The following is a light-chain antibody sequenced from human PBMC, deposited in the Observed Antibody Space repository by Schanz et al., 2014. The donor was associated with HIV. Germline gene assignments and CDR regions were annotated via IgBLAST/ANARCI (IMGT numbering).Light chain of an antibody. V-gene: IGLV2-14*03. Sequence: QSVLTQPASVSGSPGQSITISCTGSSSDVGTYNSVSWYHQHPGKAPKLIIYGVANRPSGVSHRFSGSKSGNTASLTISGLQADDEADYYCSSYTSCGPLVFGGGTQLTVL. CDR3: SSYTSCGPLV. J-gene: IGLJ3*02. CDR1: SSDVGTYNS. CDR2: GVA.